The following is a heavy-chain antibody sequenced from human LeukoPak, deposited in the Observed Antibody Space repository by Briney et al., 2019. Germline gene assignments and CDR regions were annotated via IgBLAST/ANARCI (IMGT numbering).Heavy chain of an antibody. V-gene: IGHV3-23*01. Sequence: GGSLRLSCAASGFTFSSYAMSWVRQAPGKGLEWVSAISGSGGSTYYADSVKGRFTISRDNSKNTLYLQMNSLRAEDTAVYYCARDGGYCSGGSCPPSNYYYYGMDVWGQGTTVTVSS. D-gene: IGHD2-15*01. CDR2: ISGSGGST. CDR3: ARDGGYCSGGSCPPSNYYYYGMDV. J-gene: IGHJ6*02. CDR1: GFTFSSYA.